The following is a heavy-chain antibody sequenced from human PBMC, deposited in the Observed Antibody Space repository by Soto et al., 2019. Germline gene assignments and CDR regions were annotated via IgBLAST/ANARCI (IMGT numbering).Heavy chain of an antibody. V-gene: IGHV3-7*01. Sequence: PGGSLRLSCAASGVRFSTYLMSWVRQAPGRGLEWVANIDQDGSETYYVDSVKGRFTISRDNAENSLYVQLNSLRAEDTAVYYCARALRGYCTNGVCYTSFDYWGQGALVTVSS. CDR3: ARALRGYCTNGVCYTSFDY. CDR1: GVRFSTYL. CDR2: IDQDGSET. J-gene: IGHJ4*02. D-gene: IGHD2-8*01.